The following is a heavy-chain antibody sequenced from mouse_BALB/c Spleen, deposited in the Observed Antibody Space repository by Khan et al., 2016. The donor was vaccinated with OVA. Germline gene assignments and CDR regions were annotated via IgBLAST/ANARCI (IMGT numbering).Heavy chain of an antibody. J-gene: IGHJ2*01. Sequence: VQLKQSGPGLVKPSQSLSITCTVTGYSITSDYAWNWIRQFPGNKLEWMGYISYSGSTSYNPSLKSRISITRDTSKNQFFLQLNSVTTEDTATYYCARSIMANWGQGTTLTVSS. CDR3: ARSIMAN. CDR1: GYSITSDYA. CDR2: ISYSGST. V-gene: IGHV3-2*02.